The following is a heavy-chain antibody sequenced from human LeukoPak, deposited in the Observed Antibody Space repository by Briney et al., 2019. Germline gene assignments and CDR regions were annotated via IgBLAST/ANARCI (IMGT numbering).Heavy chain of an antibody. D-gene: IGHD3-10*01. V-gene: IGHV4-34*01. CDR2: INHSGST. CDR1: GGSFSGYY. Sequence: SETLSLTCAVYGGSFSGYYWSWIRQPPGKGLEWIGEINHSGSTDYNPPLKSRVTISVDTSKNQFSLKLSSVTAADTAVYYCARVGTYYYGSGSYRYFDYWGQGTLVTVSS. J-gene: IGHJ4*02. CDR3: ARVGTYYYGSGSYRYFDY.